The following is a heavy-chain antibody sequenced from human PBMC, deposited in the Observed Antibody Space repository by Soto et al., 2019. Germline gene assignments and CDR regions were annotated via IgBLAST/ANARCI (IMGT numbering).Heavy chain of an antibody. D-gene: IGHD2-8*01. CDR3: ARGCTNGVCYVNFDY. V-gene: IGHV1-3*01. CDR1: GYTFTSYA. J-gene: IGHJ4*02. Sequence: GASVKVSCKASGYTFTSYAMHWVHQAPGQRLEWMGWINAGNGNTKYSQKFQGRVTITRDTSASTAYMELSSLRSEDTAVYYCARGCTNGVCYVNFDYWGQGTLVTVSS. CDR2: INAGNGNT.